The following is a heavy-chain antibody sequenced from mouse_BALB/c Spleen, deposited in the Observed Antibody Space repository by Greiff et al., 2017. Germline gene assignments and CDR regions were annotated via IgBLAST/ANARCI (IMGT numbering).Heavy chain of an antibody. CDR3: AKKDYDYDGYAMDY. D-gene: IGHD2-4*01. J-gene: IGHJ4*01. Sequence: VHLVESGPGLVAPSQSLSITCTVSGFSLTNSGVHWVRQSPGKGLEWLGVIWGDGSTNYNSAFKSRLSISKDNSKSRVFLKMNSLQTDDTDRYYCAKKDYDYDGYAMDYWGQGTSVTVSS. V-gene: IGHV2-6-6*01. CDR2: IWGDGST. CDR1: GFSLTNSG.